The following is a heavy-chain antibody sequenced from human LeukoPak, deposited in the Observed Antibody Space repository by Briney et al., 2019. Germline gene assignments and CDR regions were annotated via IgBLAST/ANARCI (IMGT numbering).Heavy chain of an antibody. CDR1: GGSFSGYY. Sequence: YPSETLSLTCAVYGGSFSGYYWSWIRQPPGKGLEWIGEINHSGSTNYNPSLKSRVTISVDTSKNQFSLKLSSVTAADTAVYYCARGRPEHDSGSYFDYWGQGTLVTVSS. CDR2: INHSGST. D-gene: IGHD6-6*01. J-gene: IGHJ4*02. V-gene: IGHV4-34*01. CDR3: ARGRPEHDSGSYFDY.